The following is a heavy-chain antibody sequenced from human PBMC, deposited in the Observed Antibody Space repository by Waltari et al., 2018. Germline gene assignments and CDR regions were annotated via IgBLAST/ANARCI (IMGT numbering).Heavy chain of an antibody. D-gene: IGHD1-26*01. J-gene: IGHJ2*01. CDR3: ARDTPESIVGATRWYFDL. CDR2: IYYSGGT. Sequence: QLQLQESGPGLVKPSETLSLTCTVSGGSISSSSYYWGWIRQPPGKGLEWIGSIYYSGGTYHNPARKSRVTISVDTSKNQFSLKLSSVTAADTAVYYCARDTPESIVGATRWYFDLWGRGTLVTVSS. CDR1: GGSISSSSYY. V-gene: IGHV4-39*07.